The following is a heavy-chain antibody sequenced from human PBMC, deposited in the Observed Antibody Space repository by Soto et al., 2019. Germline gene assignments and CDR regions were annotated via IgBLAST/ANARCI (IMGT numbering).Heavy chain of an antibody. CDR3: ASPRSSSRNHYGMDV. CDR2: IYPGDSDT. CDR1: GYSFTSYW. V-gene: IGHV5-51*03. Sequence: EVQLVQSGAEVKKPGESLKISCKGSGYSFTSYWIGWVRQMPGKGLEWMGIIYPGDSDTRYSPSFQGQVTISADKSIRTAYLQWSSLKASDTAMYYCASPRSSSRNHYGMDVWGQGTTVTVSS. D-gene: IGHD6-13*01. J-gene: IGHJ6*02.